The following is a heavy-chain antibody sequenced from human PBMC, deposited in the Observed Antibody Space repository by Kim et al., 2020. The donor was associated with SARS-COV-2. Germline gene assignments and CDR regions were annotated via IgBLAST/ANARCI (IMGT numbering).Heavy chain of an antibody. CDR3: ARHKSVAASYDGMDV. V-gene: IGHV5-10-1*01. CDR2: IDPSDSYT. CDR1: GYSFTTYW. Sequence: GESLKISCTGSGYSFTTYWITWVRQMPGTGLEWMGRIDPSDSYTQYSPSFQGRVTISSDKSISTAHLQWSSLKASDTAMYYCARHKSVAASYDGMDVWGQ. J-gene: IGHJ6*02. D-gene: IGHD6-25*01.